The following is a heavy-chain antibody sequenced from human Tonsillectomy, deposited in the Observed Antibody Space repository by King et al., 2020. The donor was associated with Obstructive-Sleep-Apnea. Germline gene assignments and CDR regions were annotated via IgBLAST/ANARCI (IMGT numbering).Heavy chain of an antibody. D-gene: IGHD6-19*01. J-gene: IGHJ4*02. Sequence: VQLVESGGGLVQPGGSLRLSCAASGFTDSRNYMTWVRQAPGKGLEWVSVIYSGGSTNYADSVKGRFTISRDNSKNTLYLQMNSLRAEDTAAYFCAKGDSSGWSYFDYWGQGTPVTVSS. CDR2: IYSGGST. V-gene: IGHV3-66*01. CDR1: GFTDSRNY. CDR3: AKGDSSGWSYFDY.